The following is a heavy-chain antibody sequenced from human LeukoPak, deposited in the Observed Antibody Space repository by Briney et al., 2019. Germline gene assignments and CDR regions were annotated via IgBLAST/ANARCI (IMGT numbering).Heavy chain of an antibody. CDR3: ARDSPTYYFDY. CDR1: GGSISSYY. V-gene: IGHV4-59*06. D-gene: IGHD3-22*01. J-gene: IGHJ4*02. CDR2: IYSSGSN. Sequence: SETLSLTCTVSGGSISSYYWSWIRQPPGKDLEWIGYIYSSGSNFYNPSLKGRVTISVDTSKNQFSLKLSSVTAADTAVYYCARDSPTYYFDYWGQGTLVTVSS.